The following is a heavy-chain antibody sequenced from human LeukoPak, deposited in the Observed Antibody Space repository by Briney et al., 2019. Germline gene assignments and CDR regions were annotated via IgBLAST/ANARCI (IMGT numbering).Heavy chain of an antibody. CDR1: GFSFNSYW. J-gene: IGHJ4*02. CDR2: IRQDGSER. Sequence: GGSLRLSCAASGFSFNSYWMSWVRQAPGTGLEWVANIRQDGSERYYADSLKGRFTISRDNAKNSLYLQMNSLRAEDTAVYYCAKGGEEDIVVVPAALDYWGQGTLVTVSS. D-gene: IGHD2-2*01. V-gene: IGHV3-7*03. CDR3: AKGGEEDIVVVPAALDY.